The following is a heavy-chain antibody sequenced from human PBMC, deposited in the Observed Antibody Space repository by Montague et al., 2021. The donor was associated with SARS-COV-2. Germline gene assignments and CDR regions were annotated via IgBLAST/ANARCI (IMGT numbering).Heavy chain of an antibody. V-gene: IGHV4-4*08. J-gene: IGHJ6*02. CDR1: GGSINNYY. CDR3: AWTTYIDLASSYNYVMDD. Sequence: SETLSLTCAVSGGSINNYYWGWIRQPPGRGLEWIGDIYDSGSTEYSLSLKRRVTMSIYTAKNQFSLRLNSVTAADTAVYICAWTTYIDLASSYNYVMDDWGQGTTVTVSS. CDR2: IYDSGST. D-gene: IGHD3-9*01.